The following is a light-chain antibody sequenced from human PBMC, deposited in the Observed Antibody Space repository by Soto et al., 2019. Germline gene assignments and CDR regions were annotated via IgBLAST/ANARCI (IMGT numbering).Light chain of an antibody. CDR3: SSYTSSSTVV. Sequence: QSALTQPASVSGSPGQSITISCTGSSSDVGTYNYVSWYQQHAGKVPKLMIYDVSNRPSGISDRFSGSKSGNTASLIISGLQAEDEADYYCSSYTSSSTVVFGGGTKLTVL. J-gene: IGLJ2*01. CDR1: SSDVGTYNY. CDR2: DVS. V-gene: IGLV2-14*01.